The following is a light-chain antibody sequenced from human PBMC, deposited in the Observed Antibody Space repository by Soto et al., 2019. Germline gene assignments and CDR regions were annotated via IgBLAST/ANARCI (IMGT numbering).Light chain of an antibody. J-gene: IGLJ3*02. CDR3: ATWDDSLNGRV. V-gene: IGLV1-44*01. Sequence: QSVLTQPPSASGAPGQRVAISCSGSSSNIGSNTVNWYQQLPGTAPKVLIYKTNQRPSGVPDRFSGSKSGNSASLAISGLRSEDEAEYYCATWDDSLNGRVFGGGTKLTVL. CDR2: KTN. CDR1: SSNIGSNT.